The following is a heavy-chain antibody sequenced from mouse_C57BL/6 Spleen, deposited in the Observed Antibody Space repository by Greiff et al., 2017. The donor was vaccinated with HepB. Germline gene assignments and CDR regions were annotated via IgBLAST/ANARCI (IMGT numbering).Heavy chain of an antibody. D-gene: IGHD1-1*01. CDR3: ASGVYYYGSSYFDY. CDR1: GYAFSSSW. J-gene: IGHJ2*01. Sequence: VQLQQSGPELVKPGASVKISCKASGYAFSSSWMNWVKQRPGKGLEWIGRIYPGDGDTNYNGKFKGKATLTADKSSSTAYMQLSSLTSEDSAVYFCASGVYYYGSSYFDYWGQGTTLTVSS. V-gene: IGHV1-82*01. CDR2: IYPGDGDT.